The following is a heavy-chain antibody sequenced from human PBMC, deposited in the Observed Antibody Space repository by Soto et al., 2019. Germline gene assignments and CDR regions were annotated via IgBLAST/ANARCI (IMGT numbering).Heavy chain of an antibody. Sequence: GGSLRLSCAASGFTFSTYSMSWGRQTPGRGLEWVASISSASSFIYYSASLNGRFTISRDNAKNSLFLHMTSLTVEDTALYYCASVDGALNSGWFDPWGQGNLVTVSS. CDR2: ISSASSFI. V-gene: IGHV3-21*01. J-gene: IGHJ5*02. CDR1: GFTFSTYS. D-gene: IGHD4-17*01. CDR3: ASVDGALNSGWFDP.